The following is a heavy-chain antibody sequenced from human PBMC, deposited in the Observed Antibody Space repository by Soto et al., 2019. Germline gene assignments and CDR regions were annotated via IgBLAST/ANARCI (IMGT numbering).Heavy chain of an antibody. CDR3: ARGKYSSSWYDNWFDP. D-gene: IGHD6-13*01. CDR1: GGSISSYY. V-gene: IGHV4-59*01. J-gene: IGHJ5*02. CDR2: IYYSGST. Sequence: SETLSLTCTVSGGSISSYYWSWIRQPPGKGLEWIGYIYYSGSTNYNPSLKSRVTISVDTSKNQFSLKLSSVTAADTAVYYCARGKYSSSWYDNWFDPWGQGTLVTVSS.